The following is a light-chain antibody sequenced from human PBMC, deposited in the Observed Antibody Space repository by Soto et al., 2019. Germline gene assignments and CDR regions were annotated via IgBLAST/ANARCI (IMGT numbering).Light chain of an antibody. V-gene: IGLV2-11*01. CDR1: SSDVGNYNY. CDR3: CSYAGNYIYV. Sequence: QSVLTQPRSVSGSPGQSVTISCTGTSSDVGNYNYISWYQHHPGKAPKLIIYDVSKRPSGVPDRFSASKSGNTASLTISGLQAEDEADYFCCSYAGNYIYVFGSETKLTVL. CDR2: DVS. J-gene: IGLJ1*01.